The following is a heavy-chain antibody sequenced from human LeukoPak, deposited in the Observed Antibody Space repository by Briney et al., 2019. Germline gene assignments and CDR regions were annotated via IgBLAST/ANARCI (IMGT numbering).Heavy chain of an antibody. V-gene: IGHV3-30-3*01. CDR3: ARVQTYCSSTSCPVGEKYYYYGMDV. Sequence: GGSLRLSCAASGFTFSSYAMHWVRQAPGKGLKWVAVISYDGSNKYYADSVKGRFTISRDNSKNTLYLQMNSLRAEDTAVYYCARVQTYCSSTSCPVGEKYYYYGMDVWGQGTTVTVSS. J-gene: IGHJ6*02. D-gene: IGHD2-2*01. CDR1: GFTFSSYA. CDR2: ISYDGSNK.